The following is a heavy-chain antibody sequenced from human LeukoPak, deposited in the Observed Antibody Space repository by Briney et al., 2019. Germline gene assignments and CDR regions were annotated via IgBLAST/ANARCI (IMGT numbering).Heavy chain of an antibody. Sequence: PSETLSLTCTVSGGSISSYYWSWIRQPPGKGLEWIGRIYTSGSTNYNPSLKSRVTISVDTSKNQFSLKLSSVTAADTAVYYCARDGIEYDSGSYYSNGMDVWGQGTTVTVSS. CDR2: IYTSGST. D-gene: IGHD3-10*01. V-gene: IGHV4-4*08. J-gene: IGHJ6*02. CDR3: ARDGIEYDSGSYYSNGMDV. CDR1: GGSISSYY.